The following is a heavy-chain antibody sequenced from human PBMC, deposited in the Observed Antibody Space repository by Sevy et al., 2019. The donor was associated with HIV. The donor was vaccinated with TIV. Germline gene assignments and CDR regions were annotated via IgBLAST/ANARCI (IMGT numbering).Heavy chain of an antibody. V-gene: IGHV3-23*01. CDR1: GFAFYDYS. CDR2: LSFGCGKI. J-gene: IGHJ4*01. CDR3: AGEGCTRPHDY. D-gene: IGHD2-8*01. Sequence: GGSLRLSCAASGFAFYDYSMSWIRQAPGKGLEWVATLSFGCGKINYADSVKGRFTISRDNSKNSFYLQMDNLRVEDTALYYCAGEGCTRPHDYWGHGTRVTVSS.